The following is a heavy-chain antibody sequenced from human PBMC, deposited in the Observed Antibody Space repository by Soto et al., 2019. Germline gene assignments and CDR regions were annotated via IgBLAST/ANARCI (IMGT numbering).Heavy chain of an antibody. CDR3: ARDLSSGVLRNWFDP. J-gene: IGHJ5*02. D-gene: IGHD3-22*01. CDR1: GFTFSSYA. V-gene: IGHV3-23*01. Sequence: EVQLLESGGGLVQPGGSLRLSCAASGFTFSSYAMTWVRQAPGRGLEWLASITGSGVSTFYADSVKGRFTISRDASKNTLYLQMNSLRADYTAMYFCARDLSSGVLRNWFDPWGQGTLVTVSS. CDR2: ITGSGVST.